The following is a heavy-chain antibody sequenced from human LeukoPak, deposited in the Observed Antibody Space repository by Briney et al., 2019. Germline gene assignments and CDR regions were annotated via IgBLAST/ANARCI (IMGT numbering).Heavy chain of an antibody. J-gene: IGHJ4*02. Sequence: GGSLRLSCAASGFTFDDYAMHWVRQAPGKGLEWVSGISWNSGSIGYADSVKGRFTISRDNAKNSLYLQMNSLRAEDTALYYCAKDKVYYGSGSSNTPFDYWGQGTLVTVSS. CDR1: GFTFDDYA. CDR2: ISWNSGSI. V-gene: IGHV3-9*01. D-gene: IGHD3-10*01. CDR3: AKDKVYYGSGSSNTPFDY.